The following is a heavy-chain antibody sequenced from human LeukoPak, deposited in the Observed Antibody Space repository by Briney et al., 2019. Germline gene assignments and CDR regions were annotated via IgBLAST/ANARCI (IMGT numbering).Heavy chain of an antibody. CDR1: GFTFSSYS. D-gene: IGHD3-3*01. V-gene: IGHV3-48*04. CDR2: ISSYSSTT. CDR3: ARGGVWQAFWSGNSDY. J-gene: IGHJ4*02. Sequence: GGSLRLSCVASGFTFSSYSMSWVRQAPGKGLEWVSKISSYSSTTYYADSVKGRFTISRDNAKNSLYLQMTSLRAEDTAVYYCARGGVWQAFWSGNSDYWGQGTLVTVSS.